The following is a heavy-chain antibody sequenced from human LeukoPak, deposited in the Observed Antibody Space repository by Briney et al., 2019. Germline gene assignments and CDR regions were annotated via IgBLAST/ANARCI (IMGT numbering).Heavy chain of an antibody. CDR1: GFSISSGYY. V-gene: IGHV4-38-2*01. CDR3: ASQGRKNYDSSGYYYAS. Sequence: ASETLSLTCAVSGFSISSGYYWGWIRQPPGKGLEWIGSIYYSGSTYYNPSLKSRVTISVDTSKNQFSLKLSSVTAADTAVYYCASQGRKNYDSSGYYYASWGQGTLVTVSS. D-gene: IGHD3-22*01. CDR2: IYYSGST. J-gene: IGHJ4*02.